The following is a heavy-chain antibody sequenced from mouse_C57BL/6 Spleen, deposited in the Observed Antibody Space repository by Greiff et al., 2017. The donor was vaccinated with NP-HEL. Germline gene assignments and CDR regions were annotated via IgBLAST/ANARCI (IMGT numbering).Heavy chain of an antibody. V-gene: IGHV1-22*01. CDR2: INPNNGGT. J-gene: IGHJ2*01. CDR1: GYTFTDYN. CDR3: ARWSSTVVAY. Sequence: EVQLQQSGPELVKPGASVKMSCKASGYTFTDYNMHWVKQSHGKSLEWIGYINPNNGGTIYNQKFKGKATLTVNKSSSTAYMDLRSLTSEDSAVYDCARWSSTVVAYWGQGTTLTVSS. D-gene: IGHD1-1*01.